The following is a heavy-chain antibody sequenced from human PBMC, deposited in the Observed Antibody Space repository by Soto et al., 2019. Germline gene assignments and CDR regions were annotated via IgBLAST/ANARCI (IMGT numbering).Heavy chain of an antibody. Sequence: EVQLVQSGPEVTKPGESLKISCKASGYGFTTYWIAWVRQMPGKGLEWMGIIYPGDSDTKYSPSFQGQVTISADKSISTAFLQWSSLKASDTAMYYCARHGAGFDCWGQGTLVTVSS. J-gene: IGHJ4*02. CDR2: IYPGDSDT. V-gene: IGHV5-51*01. CDR1: GYGFTTYW. D-gene: IGHD6-13*01. CDR3: ARHGAGFDC.